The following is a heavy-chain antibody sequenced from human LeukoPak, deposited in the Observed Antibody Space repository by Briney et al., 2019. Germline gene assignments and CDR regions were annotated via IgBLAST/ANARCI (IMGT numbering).Heavy chain of an antibody. Sequence: ASVKVSCKASGYTFTSYGISWVRQAPGQGLEWMGWISAYNGNTNYAQKLQGRVTMTTDTSTSTACMELRSLRSDDTAVYYCAREALKQVVGATTVDYWGQGTLVTVSP. J-gene: IGHJ4*02. D-gene: IGHD1-26*01. V-gene: IGHV1-18*01. CDR3: AREALKQVVGATTVDY. CDR1: GYTFTSYG. CDR2: ISAYNGNT.